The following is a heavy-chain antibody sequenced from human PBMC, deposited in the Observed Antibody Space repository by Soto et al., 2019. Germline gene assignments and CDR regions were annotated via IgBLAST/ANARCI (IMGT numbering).Heavy chain of an antibody. J-gene: IGHJ4*02. CDR3: ARADYSSSSAFDY. CDR1: GGSISSYY. V-gene: IGHV4-59*01. D-gene: IGHD6-6*01. Sequence: SETLSLTCTVSGGSISSYYWSWIRQPPGKGLEWIGHIYYSGSTNYNPSLKSRVTISVDTSKNQFSLKLSSVTAADTAVYYCARADYSSSSAFDYWGQGTLVTVSS. CDR2: IYYSGST.